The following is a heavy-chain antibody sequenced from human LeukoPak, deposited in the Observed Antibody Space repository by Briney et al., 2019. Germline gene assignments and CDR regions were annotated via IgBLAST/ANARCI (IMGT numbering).Heavy chain of an antibody. Sequence: SETLSLTCTVSGGSISSSSYYWGWIRQPPGKGLEWIVSIYYSGSTYYNPSLKSRVTISVDTSKNQFSLKLSSVTAADTAVYYCARDSLGAGTVGATSGYWGQGTLVTVSS. CDR1: GGSISSSSYY. CDR3: ARDSLGAGTVGATSGY. J-gene: IGHJ4*02. D-gene: IGHD1-26*01. V-gene: IGHV4-39*02. CDR2: IYYSGST.